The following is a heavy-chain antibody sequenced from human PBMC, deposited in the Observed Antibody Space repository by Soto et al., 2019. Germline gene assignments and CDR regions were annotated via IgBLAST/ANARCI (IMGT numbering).Heavy chain of an antibody. CDR1: GYTFTSYY. D-gene: IGHD6-19*01. J-gene: IGHJ6*02. V-gene: IGHV1-46*01. Sequence: ASVKVSCKASGYTFTSYYMHWVRQAPGQGLEWMGIINPSGGSTSYAQKFQGRVTMTRDTSTSTAYMELSSLRSEDTAVYYCARALFIAVAGTDYYYGMDVWGQGTTVTVSS. CDR2: INPSGGST. CDR3: ARALFIAVAGTDYYYGMDV.